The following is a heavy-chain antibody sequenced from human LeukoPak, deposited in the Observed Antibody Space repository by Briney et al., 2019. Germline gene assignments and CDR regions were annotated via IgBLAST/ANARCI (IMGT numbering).Heavy chain of an antibody. CDR1: GGTFSSYA. J-gene: IGHJ3*02. CDR2: IIPILGIA. D-gene: IGHD3-22*01. Sequence: ASVKVSCKASGGTFSSYAISWVRQAPGQGLEWMGRIIPILGIANYAQKFQGRVTITADKSTSTAYMELSSLRSEDTAVYYCASRITMIVVPLDAFDIWGQGTMVTVSS. CDR3: ASRITMIVVPLDAFDI. V-gene: IGHV1-69*04.